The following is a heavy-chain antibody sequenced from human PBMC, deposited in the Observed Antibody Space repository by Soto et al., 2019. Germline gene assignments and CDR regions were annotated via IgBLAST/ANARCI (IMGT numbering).Heavy chain of an antibody. CDR1: GFTFSSYA. Sequence: GGSLRLSCAASGFTFSSYAMSWVRQAPGKGLEWVSAISGSGGSTYYADSVKGRFTISRDNSKNTLYLQMNSLRAEDTAVYYCANAYCTNGVCYSFYFDYWGQGTLVTVSS. CDR2: ISGSGGST. CDR3: ANAYCTNGVCYSFYFDY. D-gene: IGHD2-8*01. V-gene: IGHV3-23*01. J-gene: IGHJ4*02.